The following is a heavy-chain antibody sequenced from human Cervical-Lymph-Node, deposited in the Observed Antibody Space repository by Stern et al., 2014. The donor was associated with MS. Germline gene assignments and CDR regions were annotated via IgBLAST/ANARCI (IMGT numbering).Heavy chain of an antibody. CDR3: ARAGGSTVGYYVDY. J-gene: IGHJ4*02. D-gene: IGHD4-11*01. CDR2: IIPIFGTK. CDR1: GDTFTRHA. V-gene: IGHV1-69*01. Sequence: VQLVESGAAVRKPGSSVKVSCQTSGDTFTRHAINWVRQAPGQGLEWMGGIIPIFGTKNHAQKFRDRVTIAADASTNAVYMELNNLRSEDTAVYFCARAGGSTVGYYVDYWGQGTLVTVSS.